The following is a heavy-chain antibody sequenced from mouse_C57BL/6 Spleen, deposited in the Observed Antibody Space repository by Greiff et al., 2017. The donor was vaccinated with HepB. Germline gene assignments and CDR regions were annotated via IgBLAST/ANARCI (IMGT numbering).Heavy chain of an antibody. V-gene: IGHV1-18*01. D-gene: IGHD1-1*01. CDR3: ARSAGYYYGSSYWYFDV. CDR1: GYTFTDYN. J-gene: IGHJ1*03. Sequence: EVQLQQSGPELVKPGASVKIPCKASGYTFTDYNMDWVKQSHGKSLEWIGDINPNNGGTIYNQKFKGKATLTVDKSSSTAYMELRSLTSEDTAVYYCARSAGYYYGSSYWYFDVWGTGTTVTVSS. CDR2: INPNNGGT.